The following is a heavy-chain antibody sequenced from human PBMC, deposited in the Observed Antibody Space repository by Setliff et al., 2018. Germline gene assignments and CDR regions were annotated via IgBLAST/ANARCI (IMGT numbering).Heavy chain of an antibody. CDR1: GFTFSSYA. CDR2: ISGYGSRT. CDR3: IRDTSGRDAFDI. J-gene: IGHJ3*02. Sequence: GGSLRLSCAASGFTFSSYAMTWVRQAPGKGLEWVSGISGYGSRTYYADSVKGRSTISRDNSQNTMYLQMNSLRAEDTAVDYCIRDTSGRDAFDIWGQGTMVTVSS. V-gene: IGHV3-23*01. D-gene: IGHD6-19*01.